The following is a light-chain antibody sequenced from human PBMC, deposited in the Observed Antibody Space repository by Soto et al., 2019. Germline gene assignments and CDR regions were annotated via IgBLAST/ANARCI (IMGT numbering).Light chain of an antibody. CDR3: QQYQSYWT. CDR1: QSISSW. V-gene: IGKV1-5*01. CDR2: DAS. Sequence: DIQMTQSPATLSAAGGGGVMSTCRASQSISSWLAWYQQKPGKVPNLLIYDASNLESGVPSRFSGSGSGTEFTLTISSLQPDDFATYYCQQYQSYWTFGQRTKVDIK. J-gene: IGKJ1*01.